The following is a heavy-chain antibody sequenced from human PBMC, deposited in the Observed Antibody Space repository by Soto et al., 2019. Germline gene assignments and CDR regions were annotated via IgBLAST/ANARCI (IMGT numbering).Heavy chain of an antibody. V-gene: IGHV1-8*01. J-gene: IGHJ4*02. CDR2: MNPNSGNT. Sequence: GASVKVSCKASGYTFTSYDINWVRQATGQGLEWMGWMNPNSGNTGYAQKFQGRVTMIRNTSISTAYMELSSLRSEDTAVYYCARGGVFFFAAPTNPFDYWGQGTLVTVSS. CDR1: GYTFTSYD. D-gene: IGHD3-10*01. CDR3: ARGGVFFFAAPTNPFDY.